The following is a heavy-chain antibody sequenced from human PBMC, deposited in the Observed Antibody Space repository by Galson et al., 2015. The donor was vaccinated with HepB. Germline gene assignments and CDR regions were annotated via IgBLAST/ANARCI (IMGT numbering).Heavy chain of an antibody. CDR2: INPSGGST. D-gene: IGHD2-15*01. Sequence: SVKVSCKASGYTFTSYYMHWVRQAPGQGLEWMGIINPSGGSTSYAQKFQGRVTMTRDTSTSTVYMELSSLRSEDTAVYYCASGYCGGSCFTGHYYYYGMDVWGQGTTVTVSS. CDR1: GYTFTSYY. V-gene: IGHV1-46*03. J-gene: IGHJ6*02. CDR3: ASGYCGGSCFTGHYYYYGMDV.